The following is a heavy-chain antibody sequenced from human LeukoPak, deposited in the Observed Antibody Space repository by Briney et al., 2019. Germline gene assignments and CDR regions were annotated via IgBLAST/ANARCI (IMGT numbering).Heavy chain of an antibody. V-gene: IGHV3-21*04. J-gene: IGHJ4*02. D-gene: IGHD2-21*02. CDR3: VRTAGRDGGPN. Sequence: GGSLRLSCAASGFTFSSYSMNWVRQAPGKGLEWVSSISSSSSYIYYADSVKGRFTISRDNAKNSLYLQLNSLRADDTAVYYCVRTAGRDGGPNWGQGNLVTVSS. CDR1: GFTFSSYS. CDR2: ISSSSSYI.